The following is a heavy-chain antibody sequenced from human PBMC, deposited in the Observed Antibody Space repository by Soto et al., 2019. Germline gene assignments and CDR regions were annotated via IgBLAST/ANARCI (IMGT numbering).Heavy chain of an antibody. J-gene: IGHJ5*02. D-gene: IGHD6-6*01. Sequence: SETQSLPCTVSGDYISSSSYHWGWIRQPPGKGLEWIGSIYYSGNTYYNPSLKSRVTISVDTSKNQFSLKLTSVTAADTAVYYCATQYSISGSRGWFDRWGQGILVTVSS. V-gene: IGHV4-39*01. CDR3: ATQYSISGSRGWFDR. CDR1: GDYISSSSYH. CDR2: IYYSGNT.